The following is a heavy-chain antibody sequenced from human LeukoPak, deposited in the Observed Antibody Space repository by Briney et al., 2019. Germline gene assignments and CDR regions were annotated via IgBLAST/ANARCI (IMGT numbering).Heavy chain of an antibody. Sequence: GGSLRLSCAASGFTVSSNYMSWVRQAPGKGLEWVSVIYSGGSTYYADSVKGRFTISRDNSKNTVFLQMNSLRAEDTAVYYCAKWGDYDVLTGYYVSDYWGQGTLVTVSS. D-gene: IGHD3-9*01. CDR1: GFTVSSNY. CDR2: IYSGGST. V-gene: IGHV3-53*01. CDR3: AKWGDYDVLTGYYVSDY. J-gene: IGHJ4*02.